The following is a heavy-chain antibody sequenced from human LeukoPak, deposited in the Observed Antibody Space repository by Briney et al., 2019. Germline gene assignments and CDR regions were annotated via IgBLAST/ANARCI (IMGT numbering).Heavy chain of an antibody. Sequence: ASVKVSCKASGYTFISYYMHWLRQAPGQGLEWMGIIDPSGGSTSYAQKFRGRVTMTRDTSTSTVYMELSSLRSEDTAVYYCARAYDYDSSQRLYFQHCGQGTLVIVSS. CDR2: IDPSGGST. D-gene: IGHD3-22*01. V-gene: IGHV1-46*01. CDR3: ARAYDYDSSQRLYFQH. J-gene: IGHJ1*01. CDR1: GYTFISYY.